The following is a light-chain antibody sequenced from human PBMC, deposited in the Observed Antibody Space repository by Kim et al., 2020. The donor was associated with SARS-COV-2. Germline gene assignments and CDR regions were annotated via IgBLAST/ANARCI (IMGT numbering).Light chain of an antibody. J-gene: IGKJ3*01. Sequence: DIQMTQSPSSLSASVGDRVTITCQASQDIRNYLNWYQHKPGKAPKLLLYGASNLETGVPSRFSGSGSGKHFTFIISSLQPEDIATYYCQQCHTVPITFGPGTKVDIK. CDR1: QDIRNY. CDR3: QQCHTVPIT. CDR2: GAS. V-gene: IGKV1-33*01.